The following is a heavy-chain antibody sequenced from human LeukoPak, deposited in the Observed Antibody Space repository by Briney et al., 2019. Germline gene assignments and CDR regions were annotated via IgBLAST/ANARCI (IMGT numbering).Heavy chain of an antibody. V-gene: IGHV3-23*01. CDR3: AKSANDILTGYRLFDY. D-gene: IGHD3-9*01. CDR1: GFTFSSYA. J-gene: IGHJ4*02. Sequence: PGGSLRLSCAASGFTFSSYAMSWVRHAPGKGLEWVSAISGSGGSTYYADSVKGRFTISRDNSKNTLYLQMNSLRAEDTAVYYCAKSANDILTGYRLFDYWGQGTLVTVSS. CDR2: ISGSGGST.